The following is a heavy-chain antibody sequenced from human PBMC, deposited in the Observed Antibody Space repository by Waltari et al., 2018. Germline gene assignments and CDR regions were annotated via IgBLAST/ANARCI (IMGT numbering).Heavy chain of an antibody. J-gene: IGHJ4*02. CDR1: GGSISSSSYY. V-gene: IGHV4-39*01. CDR2: IYYSGST. CDR3: ARSIAVAEYFDY. Sequence: QLQLQESGPGLVKPSETLSLTCTVSGGSISSSSYYWGWIRQPPGKGLEWIGSIYYSGSTYYNPSLKSRVTISVDTSKNQFSRKLSSVTAADTAVYYCARSIAVAEYFDYWGQGTLVTVSS. D-gene: IGHD6-19*01.